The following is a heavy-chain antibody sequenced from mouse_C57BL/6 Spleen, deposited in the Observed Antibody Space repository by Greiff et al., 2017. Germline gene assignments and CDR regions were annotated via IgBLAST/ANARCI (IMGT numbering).Heavy chain of an antibody. CDR2: ISSGGSYT. Sequence: EVQLVESGGDLVKPGGSLKLSCAASGFTFSSYGMSWVRQTPDKRLEWVATISSGGSYTYYPDSLKGRFTISRDNAKNTLYLQMSSLKSEDTAMYYCARHGYDYDSAWFAYWGQGTLVTVSA. D-gene: IGHD2-4*01. CDR1: GFTFSSYG. V-gene: IGHV5-6*01. CDR3: ARHGYDYDSAWFAY. J-gene: IGHJ3*01.